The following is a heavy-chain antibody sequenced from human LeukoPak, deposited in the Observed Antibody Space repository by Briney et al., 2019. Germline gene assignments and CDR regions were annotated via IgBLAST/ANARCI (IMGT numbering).Heavy chain of an antibody. J-gene: IGHJ4*02. V-gene: IGHV4-34*01. CDR2: INHSGST. CDR1: GGSFSGYY. D-gene: IGHD2-15*01. Sequence: PSETLSLTCAVYGGSFSGYYWSWIRQPPGKGLEWIGEINHSGSTNYNPSLKSRVTISVDTSKNQFSLKLSSVTAADTAVYYCARYCSGGSCYPSDYWGQGTLVTVSS. CDR3: ARYCSGGSCYPSDY.